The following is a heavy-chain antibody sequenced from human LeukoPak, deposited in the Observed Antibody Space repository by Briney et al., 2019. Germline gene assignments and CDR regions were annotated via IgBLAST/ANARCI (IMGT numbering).Heavy chain of an antibody. CDR3: AKWPRTSGWSLDVDY. D-gene: IGHD6-19*01. J-gene: IGHJ4*02. Sequence: GGSLRLSCAASGFTFSSYGMYWVRRAPGKGLEWVAFIRYDGSNKYYADSVKGRFTISRDNSKNTLYLQMNSLRAEDTAVYYCAKWPRTSGWSLDVDYWGQGTLVTVSS. CDR1: GFTFSSYG. V-gene: IGHV3-30*02. CDR2: IRYDGSNK.